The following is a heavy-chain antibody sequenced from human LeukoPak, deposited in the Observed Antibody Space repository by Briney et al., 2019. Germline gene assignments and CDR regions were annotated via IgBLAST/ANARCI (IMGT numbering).Heavy chain of an antibody. D-gene: IGHD3-10*01. J-gene: IGHJ5*02. CDR3: VRGRGSYGWFDP. V-gene: IGHV3-74*01. CDR2: ISGDGTAR. CDR1: GFTSSSYW. Sequence: GGSLRLSCAASGFTSSSYWMHWVRHVPGKGLVWVSRISGDGTARSYADSVKGRFTISRDDAKNTVDLQMNSLRGEDTAVYYCVRGRGSYGWFDPWGQGTLVTVSS.